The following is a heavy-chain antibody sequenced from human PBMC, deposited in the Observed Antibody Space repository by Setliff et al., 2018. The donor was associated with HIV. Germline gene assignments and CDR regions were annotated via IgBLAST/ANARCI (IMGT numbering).Heavy chain of an antibody. CDR2: IIPIFGTA. Sequence: ASVKVSCKASGGTFSSYAISWVRQAPGQGLEWMGGIIPIFGTANYAQKFQGRVTITADKSTSTAYMELSSLRSEDTAVYYCARRGGGSGHYYYYGMDVWGQGTTVTVSS. CDR3: ARRGGGSGHYYYYGMDV. CDR1: GGTFSSYA. V-gene: IGHV1-69*06. J-gene: IGHJ6*02. D-gene: IGHD3-10*01.